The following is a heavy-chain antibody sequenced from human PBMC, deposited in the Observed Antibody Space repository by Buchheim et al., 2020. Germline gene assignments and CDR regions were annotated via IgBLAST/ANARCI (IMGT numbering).Heavy chain of an antibody. Sequence: EVQLLESGGGLVQPGGSLRLSCAASGFTFSSYAMSWVRQAPGKGLEWVSAISGSGGSTYYADSVKGRFTISRDNSKNKLYLQMNSLRAEDTAVYYCAKDWANGSWGEYYYYYMDVWGKGTT. V-gene: IGHV3-23*01. CDR1: GFTFSSYA. J-gene: IGHJ6*03. CDR2: ISGSGGST. CDR3: AKDWANGSWGEYYYYYMDV. D-gene: IGHD1-26*01.